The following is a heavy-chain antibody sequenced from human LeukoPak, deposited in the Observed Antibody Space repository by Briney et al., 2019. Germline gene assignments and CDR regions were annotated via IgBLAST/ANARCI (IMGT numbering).Heavy chain of an antibody. CDR1: GFIFSNSG. J-gene: IGHJ4*02. CDR3: AKEIYTYGLRGGGFDS. V-gene: IGHV3-30*12. Sequence: GGSLRLSCAASGFIFSNSGMYWIRRAPGKGLEWVAVISYDGSNKYYADSVKGRFTISRDNSKNTLSLQMNSLRAEDTAVYYCAKEIYTYGLRGGGFDSWGQGTVVTVSS. CDR2: ISYDGSNK. D-gene: IGHD2-2*02.